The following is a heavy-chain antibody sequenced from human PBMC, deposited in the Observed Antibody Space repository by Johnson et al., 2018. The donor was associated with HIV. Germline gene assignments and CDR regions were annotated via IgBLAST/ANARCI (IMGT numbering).Heavy chain of an antibody. J-gene: IGHJ3*01. CDR2: NSSSGRTK. D-gene: IGHD3-10*01. CDR3: ARDGVIRGVRYAFDL. CDR1: GFNFIDYY. Sequence: QVRLVESGGGLVKPGGSLRLSCAASGFNFIDYYMSWIRQAPGKGLDWVSSNSSSGRTKYDADSVKGRFTISRDNAKNSVYLQMNSLRAEDTAVYYCARDGVIRGVRYAFDLWGQGTMVSVSS. V-gene: IGHV3-11*04.